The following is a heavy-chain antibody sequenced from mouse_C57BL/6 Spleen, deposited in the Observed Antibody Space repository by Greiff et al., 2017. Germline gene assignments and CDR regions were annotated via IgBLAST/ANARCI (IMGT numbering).Heavy chain of an antibody. CDR1: GYAFSSSW. V-gene: IGHV1-82*01. Sequence: QVQLQQSGPELVKPGASVKISCKASGYAFSSSWMNWVKQRPGKGLEWIGRIYPGDGDTNYNGKFKGKATLTADKSSSTAYMQLSSLTSEDSAVYFCTRAPLTGDYAMDYWCQGTSVTVSS. CDR2: IYPGDGDT. J-gene: IGHJ4*01. CDR3: TRAPLTGDYAMDY.